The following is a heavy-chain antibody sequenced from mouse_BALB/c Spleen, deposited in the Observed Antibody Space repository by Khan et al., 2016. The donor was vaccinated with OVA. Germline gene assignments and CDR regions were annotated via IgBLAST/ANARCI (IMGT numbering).Heavy chain of an antibody. CDR3: ADHLTGSFDY. CDR1: GFTFSSYS. CDR2: ISSGGDYT. Sequence: EVELVESEGDLVKPGGSLKLSCAASGFTFSSYSMSWVRQTPDKRLEWVASISSGGDYTYYPDSVKGRFTISRDNAKNTLYLQMSDLKSEDTAMDYCADHLTGSFDYWGQGTMLTVSA. D-gene: IGHD4-1*01. J-gene: IGHJ3*01. V-gene: IGHV5-6*01.